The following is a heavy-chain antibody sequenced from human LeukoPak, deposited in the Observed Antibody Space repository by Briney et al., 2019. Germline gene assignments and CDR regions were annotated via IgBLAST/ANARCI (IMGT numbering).Heavy chain of an antibody. D-gene: IGHD4-17*01. CDR2: IWYDGSNK. J-gene: IGHJ5*02. CDR3: ARELYGDYSNWFDP. Sequence: GRSLRLSCAASGFTFSSYGMHWVRQAPGKGLEWVAVIWYDGSNKYYADSVKGRFTISRDNSKNTLYLQTNSLRAEDTAVYYCARELYGDYSNWFDPWGQGTLVTVSS. CDR1: GFTFSSYG. V-gene: IGHV3-33*01.